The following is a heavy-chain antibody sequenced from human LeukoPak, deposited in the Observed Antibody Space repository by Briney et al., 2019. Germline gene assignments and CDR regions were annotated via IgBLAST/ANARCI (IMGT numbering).Heavy chain of an antibody. D-gene: IGHD1-26*01. CDR1: GGSISSGDYY. V-gene: IGHV4-30-4*01. CDR2: TYYSGST. Sequence: SQTLSLTCTVSGGSISSGDYYWSWIRQPPGKGLEWIAYTYYSGSTNYNPSLKSRVTMSVDTSKNQFSLKLSSVTAADTAVYYCARGGFYGMDVWGQGTTVTVSS. J-gene: IGHJ6*02. CDR3: ARGGFYGMDV.